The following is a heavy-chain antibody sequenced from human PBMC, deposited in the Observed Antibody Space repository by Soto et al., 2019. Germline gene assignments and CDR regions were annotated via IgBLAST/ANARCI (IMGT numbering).Heavy chain of an antibody. V-gene: IGHV3-11*01. CDR1: EVPFSDYY. D-gene: IGHD3-22*01. CDR3: ARALYPNVYHRSWQADDV. CDR2: ISSSGATI. Sequence: PGGSLDIPSAAHEVPFSDYYMTWVGQGPGPGLEWISYISSSGATIYYADSVKGRFTISRDNAKNSLVLQMNSLRVEDTAIYYCARALYPNVYHRSWQADDVWGPGTLVTVSS. J-gene: IGHJ3*01.